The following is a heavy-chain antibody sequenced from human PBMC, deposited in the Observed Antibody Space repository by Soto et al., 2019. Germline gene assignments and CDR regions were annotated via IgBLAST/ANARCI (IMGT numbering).Heavy chain of an antibody. J-gene: IGHJ6*03. CDR1: GFTFSDYY. D-gene: IGHD2-2*01. Sequence: GGSLRLSCAASGFTFSDYYMSGIRQAPGKGLEWVSYISSSGSTIYYADSVKGRFTISRDNAKNSLYLQMNSLRAEDTAVYYCARDFSGDCSSTSCQYYYYYMDVWGKGTTVTVSS. CDR2: ISSSGSTI. CDR3: ARDFSGDCSSTSCQYYYYYMDV. V-gene: IGHV3-11*01.